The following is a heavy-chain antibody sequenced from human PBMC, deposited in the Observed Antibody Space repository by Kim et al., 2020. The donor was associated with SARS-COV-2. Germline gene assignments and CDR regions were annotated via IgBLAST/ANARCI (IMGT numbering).Heavy chain of an antibody. V-gene: IGHV1-2*02. J-gene: IGHJ1*01. CDR1: GYSFTGYF. Sequence: ASVKVSCKASGYSFTGYFIHWVRQAPGQGLEWMGWINPESGGTRYAQKLQDRVTMTSDTSIGTAYMELSGLRSDDTAVYYCAGGLIRGILSFVHWGEGTVVTVSS. D-gene: IGHD3-10*01. CDR3: AGGLIRGILSFVH. CDR2: INPESGGT.